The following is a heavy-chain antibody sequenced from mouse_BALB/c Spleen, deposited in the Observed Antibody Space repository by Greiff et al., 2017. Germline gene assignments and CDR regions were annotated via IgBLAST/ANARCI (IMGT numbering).Heavy chain of an antibody. CDR2: IDPENGDT. D-gene: IGHD1-1*01. CDR3: KSRDYDWYFDV. V-gene: IGHV14-4*02. Sequence: EVQLQESGAELVRSGASVKLSCTASGFNIKDYYMHWVKQRPEQGLEWIGWIDPENGDTEYAPKFQGKATMTADTSSNTAYLQLSSLTSEDTAVYYCKSRDYDWYFDVWGAGTTVTVSS. CDR1: GFNIKDYY. J-gene: IGHJ1*01.